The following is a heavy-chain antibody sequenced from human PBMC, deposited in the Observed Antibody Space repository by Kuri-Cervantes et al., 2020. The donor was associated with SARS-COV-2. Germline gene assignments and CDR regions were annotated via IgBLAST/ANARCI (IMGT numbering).Heavy chain of an antibody. CDR2: IYYSGST. J-gene: IGHJ6*03. D-gene: IGHD2-8*02. V-gene: IGHV4-59*12. CDR1: GGSISSYY. Sequence: ESLKISCTVSGGSISSYYWSWIRQPPGKGLEWIGYIYYSGSTNYNPSLKSRVTISVDTSKNQFSLKLSSVTAADTAVYYCARGQRSCTGGVCYRGWYYYMDVWGKGTTVTVSS. CDR3: ARGQRSCTGGVCYRGWYYYMDV.